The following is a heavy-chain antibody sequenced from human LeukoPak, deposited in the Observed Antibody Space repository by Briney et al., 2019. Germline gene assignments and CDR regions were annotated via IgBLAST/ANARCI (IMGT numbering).Heavy chain of an antibody. CDR2: IHYRGST. Sequence: SETLSLTCTVSGGSISSSSYYWGWIRQPPGKGLEWIQSIHYRGSTYYNPSLKSRVTISVDTSKNQFSLKVSPVTAADTAVCYCARFKGDGSGYYYDYWGQGTLVTVSS. D-gene: IGHD3-22*01. CDR1: GGSISSSSYY. J-gene: IGHJ4*02. CDR3: ARFKGDGSGYYYDY. V-gene: IGHV4-39*01.